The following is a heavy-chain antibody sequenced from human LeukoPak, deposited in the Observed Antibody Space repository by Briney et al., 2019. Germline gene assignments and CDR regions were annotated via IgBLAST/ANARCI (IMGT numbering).Heavy chain of an antibody. V-gene: IGHV1-2*02. D-gene: IGHD6-13*01. CDR3: ARESGAVPLYIAAAGGDYYYGMDV. CDR1: GYTFTGYY. Sequence: ASVKVSCKASGYTFTGYYMHWVRQAPGQGLEWMGWINPNSGGTNYAQKFQGRVTMTRDTSISTAYMELSRLRSDDTAVYYCARESGAVPLYIAAAGGDYYYGMDVWGQGTTVTVSS. CDR2: INPNSGGT. J-gene: IGHJ6*02.